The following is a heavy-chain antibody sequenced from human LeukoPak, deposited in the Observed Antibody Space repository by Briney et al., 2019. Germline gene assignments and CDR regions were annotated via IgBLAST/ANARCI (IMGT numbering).Heavy chain of an antibody. D-gene: IGHD2-21*02. CDR2: IYYSGST. CDR3: ARSVDCGGVCLDAFDI. J-gene: IGHJ3*02. V-gene: IGHV4-59*01. Sequence: SETLSLTCTVSGGSISSYYWSWIRQPPGKGLEWIGYIYYSGSTNYNPSLKSRVTISVDTSKNQFSLKLSSVTAADTAVYYCARSVDCGGVCLDAFDIWGQGTMVTVSS. CDR1: GGSISSYY.